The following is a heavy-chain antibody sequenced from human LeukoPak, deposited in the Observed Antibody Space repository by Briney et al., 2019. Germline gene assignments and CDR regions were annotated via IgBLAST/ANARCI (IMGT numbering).Heavy chain of an antibody. CDR1: GLSISSYY. J-gene: IGHJ3*02. D-gene: IGHD5-18*01. CDR3: ARDWPRGRYSYGYDAFDI. V-gene: IGHV4-59*12. Sequence: AETLSLTCTLSGLSISSYYWSCIPAPPGRGLECMVYIYYSGRTHYNPSLKRRDPITVDTSKNQFSLKLSSVTAADTAGYYCARDWPRGRYSYGYDAFDIWGQGTMVTVSS. CDR2: IYYSGRT.